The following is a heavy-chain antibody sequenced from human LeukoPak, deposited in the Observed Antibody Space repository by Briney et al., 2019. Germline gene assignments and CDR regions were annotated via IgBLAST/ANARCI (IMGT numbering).Heavy chain of an antibody. J-gene: IGHJ4*02. CDR3: ASCNDSSGYFAY. CDR2: VNTNTGNP. D-gene: IGHD3-22*01. CDR1: GYTFADYA. Sequence: ASVKVSCKPSGYTFADYAINWVRQAPGQGLEYMGWVNTNTGNPTYAQGFTGRFVFSSDSSVSTAYLQITSLKADDSAIYFCASCNDSSGYFAYWGQGTLVTVSS. V-gene: IGHV7-4-1*02.